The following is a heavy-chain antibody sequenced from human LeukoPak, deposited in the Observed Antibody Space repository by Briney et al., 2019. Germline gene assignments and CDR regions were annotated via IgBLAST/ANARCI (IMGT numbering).Heavy chain of an antibody. Sequence: GGSLRLSCAASGFTFSSYGMHWVRQAPGKGLEWVAVISYDGSNKYYADSVKGRFTISRDNSKNTLYLQMNSLRAEDTAVYYCARDPDCTSGICYTFFDYWGQGTLVTVSS. V-gene: IGHV3-30*03. J-gene: IGHJ4*02. CDR1: GFTFSSYG. D-gene: IGHD2-8*01. CDR3: ARDPDCTSGICYTFFDY. CDR2: ISYDGSNK.